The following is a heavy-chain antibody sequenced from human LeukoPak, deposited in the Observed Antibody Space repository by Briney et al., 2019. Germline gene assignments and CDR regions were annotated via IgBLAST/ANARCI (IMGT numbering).Heavy chain of an antibody. CDR2: LSYDGNKK. CDR1: GFTFSCYA. Sequence: PGGSLRLSCAASGFTFSCYAMHWVRQAPGKGLEWVAVLSYDGNKKHYADSVKGRFTISRDNAKDSLYLQMNSLRAEDTAVYYCAREATAMAWYFDLWGRGTLVTVSS. D-gene: IGHD5-18*01. J-gene: IGHJ2*01. CDR3: AREATAMAWYFDL. V-gene: IGHV3-30-3*01.